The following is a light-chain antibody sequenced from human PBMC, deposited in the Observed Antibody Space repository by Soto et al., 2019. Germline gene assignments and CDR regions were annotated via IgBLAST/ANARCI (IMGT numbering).Light chain of an antibody. V-gene: IGKV3-20*01. CDR2: GAS. Sequence: EIVLTQSPATLSLSPGDRATLSCRASQSVSSSHFAWYQQRPGQAPRLLMYGASIRAAGVPDRFSGSGSGTEFTLTISRLEPEDFTVYYCHHYETFGQGTKVDIK. CDR3: HHYET. J-gene: IGKJ1*01. CDR1: QSVSSSH.